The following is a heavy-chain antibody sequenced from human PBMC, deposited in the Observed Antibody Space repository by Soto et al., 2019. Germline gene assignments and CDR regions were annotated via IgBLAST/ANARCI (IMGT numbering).Heavy chain of an antibody. Sequence: GGSLRLSCTASGFTFGDYAMSWVRQAPGKGLEWVGFIRSKAYGGTTEYAASVKGRFTISRDDSKSIAYLQMNSLKTEDPAEYYCGGPYIAAAGSGCWGQGTLVAVCS. D-gene: IGHD6-13*01. CDR1: GFTFGDYA. J-gene: IGHJ1*01. V-gene: IGHV3-49*04. CDR3: GGPYIAAAGSGC. CDR2: IRSKAYGGTT.